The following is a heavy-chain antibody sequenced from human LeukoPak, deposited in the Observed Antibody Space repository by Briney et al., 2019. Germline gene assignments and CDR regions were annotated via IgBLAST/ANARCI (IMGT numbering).Heavy chain of an antibody. CDR3: ARGYPQIVVLMADAFDI. Sequence: SETLSLTCAVYGGSFSGYYWSWIRQPPGKGLEWIGEINHSGSTNYNPSLKSRVTISVDTSKNQFSLKLSSVTAADTAVYYCARGYPQIVVLMADAFDIWGQGTMVTVSS. V-gene: IGHV4-34*01. CDR1: GGSFSGYY. CDR2: INHSGST. D-gene: IGHD3-22*01. J-gene: IGHJ3*02.